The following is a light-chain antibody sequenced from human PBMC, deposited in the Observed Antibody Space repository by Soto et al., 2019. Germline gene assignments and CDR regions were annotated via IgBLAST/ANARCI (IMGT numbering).Light chain of an antibody. CDR2: DGS. J-gene: IGLJ2*01. V-gene: IGLV2-23*01. CDR3: CSYAGSATVI. Sequence: QSVLTQPASVSGSPGQAITISCTGTSSDVGSYNLVSWYQQHPGKVPKLLIYDGSVRPSGVSNRFSGSKSGNTASLTISGLQAEDEADYYCCSYAGSATVIFGGGTKVTVL. CDR1: SSDVGSYNL.